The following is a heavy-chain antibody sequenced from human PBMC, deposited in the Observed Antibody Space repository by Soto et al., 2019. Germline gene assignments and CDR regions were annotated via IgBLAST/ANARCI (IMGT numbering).Heavy chain of an antibody. CDR2: INPNNRDT. J-gene: IGHJ5*02. CDR3: AGGGSDYDNSGYYLP. V-gene: IGHV1-2*02. CDR1: GYTFSAYF. Sequence: SVKVSCKVSGYTFSAYFIQWFLQAPGQGLEWMGWINPNNRDTNTAQKFQGRVTMTGDASTRTAYIELSRLRSDDTAVYYCAGGGSDYDNSGYYLPWGPGTLVTVSS. D-gene: IGHD3-22*01.